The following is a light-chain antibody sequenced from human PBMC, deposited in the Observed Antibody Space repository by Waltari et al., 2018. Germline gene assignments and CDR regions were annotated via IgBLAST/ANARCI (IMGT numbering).Light chain of an antibody. J-gene: IGKJ3*01. CDR3: QQRSNWPPFT. CDR1: QSVSSY. V-gene: IGKV3-11*01. Sequence: EIVLPQSPATLSLSPGERATLSCRASQSVSSYLAWYQQKPDQAPRLLIYDASNRATGIPARFSGSGSGTDFTLTISSLEPEDFAVYYCQQRSNWPPFTFGPGTKVDIK. CDR2: DAS.